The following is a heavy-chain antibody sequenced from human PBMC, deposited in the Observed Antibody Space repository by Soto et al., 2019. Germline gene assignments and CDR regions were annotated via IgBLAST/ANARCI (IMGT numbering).Heavy chain of an antibody. CDR3: ARDHFEGALRYYYYYGMDV. V-gene: IGHV3-30-3*01. Sequence: PGGSLRLSCAASGVTLSSYAMHWVRQAPGKGLEWVAVISYDGSNKYYADSVKGRFTISRDNSKNTLYLQMNSLRAEDTAVYYCARDHFEGALRYYYYYGMDVWAQGTTVTVSS. J-gene: IGHJ6*02. CDR1: GVTLSSYA. D-gene: IGHD3-16*01. CDR2: ISYDGSNK.